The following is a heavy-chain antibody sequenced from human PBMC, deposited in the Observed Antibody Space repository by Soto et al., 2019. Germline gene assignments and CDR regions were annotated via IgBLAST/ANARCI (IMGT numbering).Heavy chain of an antibody. CDR3: ALGVYLDY. Sequence: QVQLVESGGGVVQPGRSLRLSCAASGFTFSSYGMHWVRQAPGKGLEWVAVISYDGSNKYYADSVTGRFTISRDNSKNTLYLQMNSLRAEDTAVYYCALGVYLDYWGQGTLVTVSS. CDR1: GFTFSSYG. V-gene: IGHV3-30*03. D-gene: IGHD2-8*01. J-gene: IGHJ4*02. CDR2: ISYDGSNK.